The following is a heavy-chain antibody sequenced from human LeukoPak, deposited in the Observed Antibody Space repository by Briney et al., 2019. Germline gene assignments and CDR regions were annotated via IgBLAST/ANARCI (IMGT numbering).Heavy chain of an antibody. CDR2: ISSNGGST. CDR1: GFTFSSYA. J-gene: IGHJ4*02. D-gene: IGHD6-13*01. CDR3: ARVYSSRFDY. Sequence: GGSLRLSCAASGFTFSSYAMHWVRQAPGKGLEYVSAISSNGGSTYYANSVKGRFTISRDNAKNTLYLQMNSLRAEDTAVYYCARVYSSRFDYWGQGTLVTVSS. V-gene: IGHV3-64*01.